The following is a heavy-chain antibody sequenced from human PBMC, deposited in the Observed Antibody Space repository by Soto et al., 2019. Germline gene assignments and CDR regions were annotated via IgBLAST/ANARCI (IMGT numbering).Heavy chain of an antibody. V-gene: IGHV1-69*13. CDR1: GGTFSSYA. D-gene: IGHD2-2*01. J-gene: IGHJ4*02. Sequence: ASVKVSCKASGGTFSSYAISWVRQAPGQGLEWMGGIIPIFGTANYAQKFQGRVTITGDESTSTAYMELSSLRSEDTAVYYCASWTVAGDIVVVPAAKSFDYWGQGTLVTVSS. CDR2: IIPIFGTA. CDR3: ASWTVAGDIVVVPAAKSFDY.